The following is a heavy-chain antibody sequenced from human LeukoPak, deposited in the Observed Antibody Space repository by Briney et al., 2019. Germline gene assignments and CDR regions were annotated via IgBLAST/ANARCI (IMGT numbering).Heavy chain of an antibody. CDR3: ARGSYYGSGSYYPSGFDP. J-gene: IGHJ5*02. Sequence: ASVTVSCTASGYTFTSYDINWVRQATGQGLEWMGWMNPNSGNTGYAQKFQGRVTMTRNTSISTAYMELSSLRSEDTAVYYCARGSYYGSGSYYPSGFDPWGQRTVVTVSS. D-gene: IGHD3-10*01. CDR1: GYTFTSYD. CDR2: MNPNSGNT. V-gene: IGHV1-8*01.